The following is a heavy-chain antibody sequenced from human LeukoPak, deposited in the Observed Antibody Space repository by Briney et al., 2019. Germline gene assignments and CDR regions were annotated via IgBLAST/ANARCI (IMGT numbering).Heavy chain of an antibody. D-gene: IGHD6-13*01. CDR2: IRYDGRNK. V-gene: IGHV3-30*02. CDR1: GFTFSTCG. J-gene: IGHJ4*02. CDR3: ATAAAGTVYFDY. Sequence: GGSLRLSCAGSGFTFSTCGMHWVRQAPGKGLEWVAFIRYDGRNKYYADSVKGRFTISKDNSKNTLYLQMNSLRAEDTAVYYCATAAAGTVYFDYWGQGTLVTVSS.